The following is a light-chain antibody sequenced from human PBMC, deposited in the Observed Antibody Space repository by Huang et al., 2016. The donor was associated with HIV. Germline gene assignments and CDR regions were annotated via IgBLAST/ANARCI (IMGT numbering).Light chain of an antibody. J-gene: IGKJ4*01. CDR3: QQRSNWPPT. CDR2: DAS. CDR1: QSISTY. Sequence: EIVLTQSPATLSLSPGERATLSCRASQSISTYLAWYQTRPGQAPRLLIYDASNRAAGIPPRFSGSGSGTDFTLTISSLEPEDFVVYYCQQRSNWPPTFGGGTKVEVK. V-gene: IGKV3-11*01.